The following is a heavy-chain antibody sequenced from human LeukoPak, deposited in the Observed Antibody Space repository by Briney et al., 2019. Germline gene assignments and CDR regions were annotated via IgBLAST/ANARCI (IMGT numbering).Heavy chain of an antibody. D-gene: IGHD3-22*01. J-gene: IGHJ4*02. CDR2: ISGSGGST. CDR1: GFTFSSYG. V-gene: IGHV3-23*01. CDR3: AKDRKYYHDISGYYPN. Sequence: GGSLRLSCAASGFTFSSYGMSWVRQAPGKGLEWVSAISGSGGSTYYADSVKGRFTISRDNSKNTLYLQMNSLRVEDTAVYYCAKDRKYYHDISGYYPNWGQGTLVTVSS.